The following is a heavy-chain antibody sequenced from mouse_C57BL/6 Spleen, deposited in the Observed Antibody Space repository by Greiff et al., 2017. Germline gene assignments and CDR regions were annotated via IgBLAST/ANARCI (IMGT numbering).Heavy chain of an antibody. CDR1: GYAFSSSW. D-gene: IGHD2-14*01. J-gene: IGHJ2*01. Sequence: QVQLKQSGPELVKPGASVKISCKASGYAFSSSWMNWVKQRPGKGLEWIGRIYPGDGDTNYNGKFKGKATLTADKSSSTAYMQLSSLTSEDSAVYFCARRGYALYFDYWGQGTTLTVSS. CDR2: IYPGDGDT. CDR3: ARRGYALYFDY. V-gene: IGHV1-82*01.